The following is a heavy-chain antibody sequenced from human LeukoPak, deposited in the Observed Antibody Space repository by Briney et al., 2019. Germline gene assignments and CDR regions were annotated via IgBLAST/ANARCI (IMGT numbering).Heavy chain of an antibody. CDR3: ARPRGSNYGDY. CDR2: IYPRDSDT. D-gene: IGHD4-11*01. CDR1: GYFFTSYW. Sequence: GASLMISCKCSGYFFTSYWIGWVRELPGKGLGWMGIIYPRDSDTSYRPSFQGQVTLSADKSISTAYLQWSSLKASDTAMYYCARPRGSNYGDYWGQGTLVTVSS. J-gene: IGHJ4*02. V-gene: IGHV5-51*01.